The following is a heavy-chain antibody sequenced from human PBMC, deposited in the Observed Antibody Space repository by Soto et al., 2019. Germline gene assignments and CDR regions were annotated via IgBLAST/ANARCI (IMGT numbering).Heavy chain of an antibody. J-gene: IGHJ4*02. Sequence: QVQLVQSGAEVKKPGASVKVSCKASGYTFTSYGISWVRQAPGQGLEWMGWISAYNGNTNYAQKLQGRVTMTTDTSWSXXYMELRSLRSDDTAVYYCARVQITFGGVIVLWGVYWGQGTLVTVSS. CDR3: ARVQITFGGVIVLWGVY. CDR1: GYTFTSYG. CDR2: ISAYNGNT. V-gene: IGHV1-18*01. D-gene: IGHD3-16*02.